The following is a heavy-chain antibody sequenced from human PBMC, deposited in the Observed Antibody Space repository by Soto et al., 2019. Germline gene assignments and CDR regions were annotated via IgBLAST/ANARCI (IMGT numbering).Heavy chain of an antibody. Sequence: GGSLRLSCAASGFTFSGSAMHWVRQASGKGLEWVGRIRSKANSYATAYAASGKGRFTISRDDSKNTAYLQMNSLKTEDTAVYYCTRLINPNDYGGNRVPLFDYWGQGTLVTVSS. D-gene: IGHD4-17*01. CDR1: GFTFSGSA. CDR2: IRSKANSYAT. CDR3: TRLINPNDYGGNRVPLFDY. J-gene: IGHJ4*02. V-gene: IGHV3-73*01.